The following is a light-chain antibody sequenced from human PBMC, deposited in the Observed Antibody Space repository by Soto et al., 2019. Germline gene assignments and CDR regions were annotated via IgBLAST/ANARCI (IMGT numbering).Light chain of an antibody. J-gene: IGLJ2*01. V-gene: IGLV2-14*01. CDR1: SSDVGGYNY. Sequence: QSALTQPASVSGSPGQSITISCTGTSSDVGGYNYVSWYQQHPGKAPKLMIYEVSYRHSGVSNRFSGSKSGNTASLTISGIQAEDEAGYYCSSLTRTNTLAFGGGTQLTVL. CDR3: SSLTRTNTLA. CDR2: EVS.